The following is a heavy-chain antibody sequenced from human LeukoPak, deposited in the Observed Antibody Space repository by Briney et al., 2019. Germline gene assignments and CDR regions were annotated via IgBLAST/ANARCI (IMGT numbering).Heavy chain of an antibody. CDR1: GIAFSDVW. J-gene: IGHJ4*02. V-gene: IGHV3-15*01. CDR2: IKSKADGGTT. Sequence: GGSLRLSCAASGIAFSDVWMAWVRQAPGKGLEWVGRIKSKADGGTTDYAAPVKGRFSISGDDSKNTVYLQMDSLEAEDTAVYYCAAFSKGFWGQGTLVTVSS. CDR3: AAFSKGF.